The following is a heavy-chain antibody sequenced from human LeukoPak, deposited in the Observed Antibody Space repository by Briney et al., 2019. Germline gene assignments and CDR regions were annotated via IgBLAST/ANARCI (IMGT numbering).Heavy chain of an antibody. CDR1: GFTFSSYA. V-gene: IGHV3-30*01. J-gene: IGHJ6*03. Sequence: GGSLRLSCAASGFTFSSYAMHWVRQAPGRGLEWVAVISYDGSNKHYADSVKGRFTISRDNSKNTLYLQMNSLRAEDTAVYYCARGQQLPDYYYYYMDVSGHGTTVTVSS. D-gene: IGHD6-13*01. CDR3: ARGQQLPDYYYYYMDV. CDR2: ISYDGSNK.